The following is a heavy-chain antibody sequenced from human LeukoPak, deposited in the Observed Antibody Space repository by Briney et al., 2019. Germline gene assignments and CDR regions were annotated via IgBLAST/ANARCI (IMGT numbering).Heavy chain of an antibody. J-gene: IGHJ6*03. CDR2: ISGSGGHT. CDR3: AKGGVATMRDGYNYYYYYMEV. D-gene: IGHD5-24*01. Sequence: GGSLRLSCAASGFTFDDYGMSWVRQAPGKGLQWVSLISGSGGHTYYGDSVKGRFTISRDNSKNTVYLQMSSLRAEDTAIYYCAKGGVATMRDGYNYYYYYMEVWGRGTTVTVSS. CDR1: GFTFDDYG. V-gene: IGHV3-23*01.